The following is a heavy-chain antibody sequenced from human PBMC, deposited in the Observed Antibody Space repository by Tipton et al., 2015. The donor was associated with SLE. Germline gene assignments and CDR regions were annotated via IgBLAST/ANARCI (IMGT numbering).Heavy chain of an antibody. CDR2: IYYSGST. CDR1: GGSISSGGYY. CDR3: ARDNFWNRGYYFGGGEDYYYYYMDV. Sequence: LRLSCTVSGGSISSGGYYWGWIRQPPGKGLEWIGSIYYSGSTYYNPSLKSRVTISVDTSKNQFSLKLSSVTAADTAVYYCARDNFWNRGYYFGGGEDYYYYYMDVWGKGTTVTVSS. D-gene: IGHD3-3*01. J-gene: IGHJ6*03. V-gene: IGHV4-39*07.